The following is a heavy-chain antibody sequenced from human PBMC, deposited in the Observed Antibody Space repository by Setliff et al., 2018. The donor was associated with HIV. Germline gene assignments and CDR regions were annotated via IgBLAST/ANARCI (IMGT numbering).Heavy chain of an antibody. J-gene: IGHJ4*02. CDR1: GGTFRSYA. CDR2: IIPIFGTA. CDR3: ARARRSSMVRGTYFGY. D-gene: IGHD3-10*01. V-gene: IGHV1-69*13. Sequence: SVKVSCKASGGTFRSYAISWVRQAPGQGLEWMGGIIPIFGTANYAQKFQGRVTITADESTSTAYMELSSLRSEDTAVYYCARARRSSMVRGTYFGYWGQGTLVTVSS.